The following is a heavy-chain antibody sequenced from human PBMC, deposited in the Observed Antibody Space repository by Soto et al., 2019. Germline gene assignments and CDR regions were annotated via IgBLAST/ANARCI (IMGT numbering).Heavy chain of an antibody. CDR3: VRGRSDSLMDV. V-gene: IGHV3-48*02. D-gene: IGHD2-21*01. CDR1: GFTLSSYS. CDR2: ISSTSSTM. Sequence: VGSLRLSCAASGFTLSSYSMNWVRQAPRKGLEWVSYISSTSSTMYYADSVKGRVTISRDNAKNSLYLQMYSLRDEDTAVYYCVRGRSDSLMDVWGHLTTVPVSS. J-gene: IGHJ6*02.